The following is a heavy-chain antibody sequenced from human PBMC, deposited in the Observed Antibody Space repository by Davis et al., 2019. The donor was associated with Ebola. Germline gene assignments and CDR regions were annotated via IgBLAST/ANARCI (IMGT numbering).Heavy chain of an antibody. D-gene: IGHD4-23*01. CDR3: AMATVVDYYYYYGMDV. CDR1: GGSFSGYY. Sequence: MPSETLSLTCAVYGGSFSGYYWGWIRQPPGKGLEWIGSIYYSGSTYYNPSLKSRVTISVDTSKNQFSLKLSSVTAADTAVYYCAMATVVDYYYYYGMDVWGQGTTVTVSS. V-gene: IGHV4-39*01. CDR2: IYYSGST. J-gene: IGHJ6*02.